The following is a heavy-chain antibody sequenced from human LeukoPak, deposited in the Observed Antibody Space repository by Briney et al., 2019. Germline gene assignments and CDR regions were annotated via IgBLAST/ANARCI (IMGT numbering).Heavy chain of an antibody. V-gene: IGHV4-4*07. CDR2: IYTSGST. CDR3: ARSAPTFSYATDY. Sequence: SETLSLTCTFSGGSVSSYYWSWIRQPAGKGLEWIGRIYTSGSTNYNPSLKSRVTISVDTSKNQFSLKLSSVTAADTAVYYCARSAPTFSYATDYWGQGTLVTVSS. D-gene: IGHD2-2*01. CDR1: GGSVSSYY. J-gene: IGHJ4*02.